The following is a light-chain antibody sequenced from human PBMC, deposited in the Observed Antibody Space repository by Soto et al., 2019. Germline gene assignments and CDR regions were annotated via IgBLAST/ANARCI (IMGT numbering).Light chain of an antibody. Sequence: IQMTQSPSTLSASAGDTVTITCRASQSISTFLAWYQQKPGKAPKLLIYKASTLKSGVSSRFSGSGSGTEFTLTISSLQPDDFAVYYCQQRLHWPITFGQGTRLEIK. CDR3: QQRLHWPIT. V-gene: IGKV1-5*03. CDR2: KAS. CDR1: QSISTF. J-gene: IGKJ5*01.